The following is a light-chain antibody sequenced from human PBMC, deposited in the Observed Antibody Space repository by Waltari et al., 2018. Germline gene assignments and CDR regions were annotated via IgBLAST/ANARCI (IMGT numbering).Light chain of an antibody. CDR2: DNN. CDR3: ATWDSRLSVVV. J-gene: IGLJ3*02. V-gene: IGLV1-51*01. Sequence: QSVLTQPPSVSAAPGQRVTISCSGGSSNIGNNDVSWYQQFPGTAPKLLITDNNKRPFGIPDRFSGSKSGTSATLGITGLQTGDEADYYSATWDSRLSVVVFGGGTKVTVL. CDR1: SSNIGNND.